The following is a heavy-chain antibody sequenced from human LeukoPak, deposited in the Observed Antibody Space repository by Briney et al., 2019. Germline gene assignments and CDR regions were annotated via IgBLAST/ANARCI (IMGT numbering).Heavy chain of an antibody. CDR2: ISGSGGNT. CDR3: ARDLPRYSYGNDY. CDR1: VFTFSTYA. D-gene: IGHD5-18*01. V-gene: IGHV3-23*01. Sequence: GGSLSLSCAASVFTFSTYAMSWVRQATGKGLEWVSGISGSGGNTYYADSVKGRFTISRDNAKNSLYLQMNSLRAEDTAVYYCARDLPRYSYGNDYWGQGTLVTVSS. J-gene: IGHJ4*02.